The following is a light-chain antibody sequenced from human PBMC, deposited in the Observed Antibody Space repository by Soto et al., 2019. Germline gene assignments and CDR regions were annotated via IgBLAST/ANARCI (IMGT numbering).Light chain of an antibody. CDR1: QGISSY. CDR3: QQYYIYPLT. J-gene: IGKJ1*01. V-gene: IGKV1-8*01. CDR2: AAS. Sequence: AIRMTQSPSSFSASTGDRVTITCRASQGISSYLAWYQQKPGKATKLLIYAASTLQSGVPSRFSGSGSGTDLTLTISCLQSEDFATYYCQQYYIYPLTFCQGNKVAIK.